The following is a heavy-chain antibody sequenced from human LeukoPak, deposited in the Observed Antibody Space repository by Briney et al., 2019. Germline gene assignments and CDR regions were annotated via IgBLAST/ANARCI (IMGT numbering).Heavy chain of an antibody. Sequence: PSETLSLTCSVSGASFSGYYYTWIRQPPGKGLEWIGDVNDSGSTNYNPSLKSRVAMSVDTSKNQFSLNLTSVTAADTAVYSCARRRLLYFDDPWAQGTLVTISS. V-gene: IGHV4-34*01. CDR2: VNDSGST. J-gene: IGHJ5*02. D-gene: IGHD3-3*01. CDR1: GASFSGYY. CDR3: ARRRLLYFDDP.